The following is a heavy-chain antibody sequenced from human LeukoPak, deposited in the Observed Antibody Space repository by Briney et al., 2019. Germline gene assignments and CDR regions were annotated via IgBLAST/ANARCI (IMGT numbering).Heavy chain of an antibody. CDR1: GYTFTNYG. J-gene: IGHJ5*02. V-gene: IGHV1-18*01. CDR2: ISAYNGDT. D-gene: IGHD3-9*01. Sequence: ASVKVSCKASGYTFTNYGISWVRQAPGQGLEWMGWISAYNGDTNYAQKFQGRVTMTTDTSTSTAYVELRSLRSEDTAVYYCAARESLYYDILTGYHNWFDPWGQGTLVTVSS. CDR3: AARESLYYDILTGYHNWFDP.